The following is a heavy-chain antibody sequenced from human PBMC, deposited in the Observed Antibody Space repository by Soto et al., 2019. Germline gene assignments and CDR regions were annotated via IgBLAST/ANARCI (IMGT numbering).Heavy chain of an antibody. Sequence: GGSLRLSCAASGFGFTFSTSAMSWVRQAPGKGLEWVSYISSSSRTTYYADSVKGRFTISRDNAKNLLYLQMNSLRDEDTAVYYCARDRNYYDSSGYYIGAFDIWGQGTMVTVSS. J-gene: IGHJ3*02. V-gene: IGHV3-48*02. CDR3: ARDRNYYDSSGYYIGAFDI. CDR2: ISSSSRTT. D-gene: IGHD3-22*01. CDR1: GFGFTFSTSA.